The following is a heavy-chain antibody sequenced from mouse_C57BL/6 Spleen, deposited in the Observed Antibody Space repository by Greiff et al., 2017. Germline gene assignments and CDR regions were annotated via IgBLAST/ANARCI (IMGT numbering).Heavy chain of an antibody. Sequence: VKLQESGPGLVQPSQSLSITCTVSGFSLTSYGVHWVRQSPGKGLEWLGVIWSGGSTDYNAAFISRLSISKDNSKSQVFFKMNSLQADDTAIYYCARTYGNYPYWYFDVWGTGTTVTVSS. D-gene: IGHD2-1*01. CDR1: GFSLTSYG. J-gene: IGHJ1*03. V-gene: IGHV2-2*01. CDR2: IWSGGST. CDR3: ARTYGNYPYWYFDV.